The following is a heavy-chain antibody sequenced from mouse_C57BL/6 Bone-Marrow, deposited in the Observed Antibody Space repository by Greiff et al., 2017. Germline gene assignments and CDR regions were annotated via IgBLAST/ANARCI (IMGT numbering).Heavy chain of an antibody. Sequence: QVQLQQSGPGLVQPSQSLSITCTVSGFSLTSYGVHWVRQSPGKGLEWLGVIWRGGSTDYNAAVMSRLSITKDNSKSRVFFKMNRLQADDTAIYYCAKKGKGFWFAYWGQGTLVTVSA. CDR3: AKKGKGFWFAY. J-gene: IGHJ3*01. CDR1: GFSLTSYG. CDR2: IWRGGST. V-gene: IGHV2-5*01.